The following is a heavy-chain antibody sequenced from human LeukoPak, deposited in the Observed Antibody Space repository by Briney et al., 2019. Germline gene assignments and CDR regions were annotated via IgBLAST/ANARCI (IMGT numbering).Heavy chain of an antibody. J-gene: IGHJ4*02. CDR1: GFTFSSYS. CDR3: AKASAAGRPYYFDS. Sequence: PGGSLRLSCAASGFTFSSYSMNWVRQAPGKGLEWVSYISSSSSTIYYADSVKGRFTISRDNAKNSLYLQMNSLRDEDTAVYYCAKASAAGRPYYFDSWGQGTLVTVSS. CDR2: ISSSSSTI. D-gene: IGHD6-25*01. V-gene: IGHV3-48*02.